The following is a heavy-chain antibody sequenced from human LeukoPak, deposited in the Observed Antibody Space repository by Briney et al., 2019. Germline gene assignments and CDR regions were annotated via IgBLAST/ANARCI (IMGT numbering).Heavy chain of an antibody. CDR2: IYTSGST. J-gene: IGHJ2*01. V-gene: IGHV4-4*09. CDR3: ARYPNLYWYFDL. Sequence: SETLSLTCTVSGGSISSYYWSWIRQPPGKGLEWIGYIYTSGSTNYNPSLKSRVTISVDTSKNQSSLKLSSVTAADTAVYYCARYPNLYWYFDLWGRGTLVTVSS. CDR1: GGSISSYY.